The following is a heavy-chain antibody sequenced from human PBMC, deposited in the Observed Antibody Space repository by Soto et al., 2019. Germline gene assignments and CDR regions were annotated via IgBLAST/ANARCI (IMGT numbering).Heavy chain of an antibody. J-gene: IGHJ4*02. CDR3: TTWEGCPGGCGSAWYNFDF. V-gene: IGHV3-15*07. D-gene: IGHD6-19*01. CDR1: GFTFSNTW. CDR2: IKSKTDGGTT. Sequence: EVQLVESGGGLVKPGGSLRLSCAASGFTFSNTWMNWVRQAPGKGLEWVGRIKSKTDGGTTDYAAPVKGRIIISRDDSKNTLYLPMNSLKTEDTAVYYCTTWEGCPGGCGSAWYNFDFWGQGSLVTVSS.